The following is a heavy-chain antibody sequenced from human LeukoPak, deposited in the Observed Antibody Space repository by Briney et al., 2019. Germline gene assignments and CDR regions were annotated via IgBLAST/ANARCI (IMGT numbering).Heavy chain of an antibody. V-gene: IGHV1-18*01. CDR1: GYTFTSYG. CDR2: ISAYNGNT. J-gene: IGHJ6*03. CDR3: ARGRYSYGYYYYYMDV. Sequence: ASVKVSCKASGYTFTSYGISWVRQAPGQGLEWMGCISAYNGNTNYAQKLQGRVTMTTDTSTSTAYMELRSARSAGTAVYYCARGRYSYGYYYYYMDVWGKGTTVTVSS. D-gene: IGHD5-18*01.